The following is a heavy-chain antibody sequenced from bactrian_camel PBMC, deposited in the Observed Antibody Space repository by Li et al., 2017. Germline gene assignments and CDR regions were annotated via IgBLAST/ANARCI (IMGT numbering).Heavy chain of an antibody. CDR3: RVGSRGL. CDR2: ISKDDSIT. D-gene: IGHD5*01. Sequence: VQLVESGGGSVQAGGSLTLPCSASGFTFAPYVMAWVRQAPGKGLEWVSHISKDDSITYADSVKGRFTMSRDNAKNMGYLQMTDLKYEDTGLYWCRVGSRGLWGQGTQVTV. CDR1: GFTFAPYV. J-gene: IGHJ4*01. V-gene: IGHV3S36*01.